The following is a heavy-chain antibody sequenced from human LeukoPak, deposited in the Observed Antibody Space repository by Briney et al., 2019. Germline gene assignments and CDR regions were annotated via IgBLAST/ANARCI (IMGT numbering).Heavy chain of an antibody. V-gene: IGHV4-39*01. CDR1: GGSISTSGYY. J-gene: IGHJ4*02. CDR3: ARRRGMFSYYFDY. D-gene: IGHD3-10*02. Sequence: KSSETLSLTCSVSGGSISTSGYYWGWIRQPPGKGLEYIGSMYYSGSTDYNPSLKSRVTISVDTSNNHFSLRLSSLTAADAAVYYCARRRGMFSYYFDYWGQGTLVTVSS. CDR2: MYYSGST.